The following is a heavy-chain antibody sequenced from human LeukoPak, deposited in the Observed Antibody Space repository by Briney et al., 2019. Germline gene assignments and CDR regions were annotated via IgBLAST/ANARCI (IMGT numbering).Heavy chain of an antibody. J-gene: IGHJ5*02. D-gene: IGHD6-19*01. CDR3: ARVRAVTGSRRWFDP. V-gene: IGHV3-74*01. CDR1: GFTFSSYW. CDR2: ISNDGSDT. Sequence: GGSLRLSCAASGFTFSSYWMHWVRQAPGKGLVWVSRISNDGSDTNYADSVRGRFTISRDNAKKTLYLEMNSLRAEDTAVYYCARVRAVTGSRRWFDPWGQGTLVTVSS.